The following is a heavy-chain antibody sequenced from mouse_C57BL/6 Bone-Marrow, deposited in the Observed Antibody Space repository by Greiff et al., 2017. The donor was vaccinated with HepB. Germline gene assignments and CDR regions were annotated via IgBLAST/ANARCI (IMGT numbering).Heavy chain of an antibody. Sequence: VQLQQPGAELVKPGASGKLSCKASGYTFTSYWMQWVKQRPGTGLEWIGEIDPSDSYTNYNQKFKGKATFTVDTSSRTAYMQLSSLTSEDSAVYYCARLLPGTWFAYWGQVTLVTVSA. CDR1: GYTFTSYW. D-gene: IGHD1-1*01. J-gene: IGHJ3*01. CDR3: ARLLPGTWFAY. CDR2: IDPSDSYT. V-gene: IGHV1-50*01.